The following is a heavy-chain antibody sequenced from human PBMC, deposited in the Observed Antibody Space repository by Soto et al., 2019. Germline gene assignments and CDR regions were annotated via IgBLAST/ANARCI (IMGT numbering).Heavy chain of an antibody. V-gene: IGHV4-34*01. D-gene: IGHD3-22*01. CDR2: INHSGST. CDR1: GGSFSGYY. CDR3: ARGRYYYDSSGYSYGMDV. J-gene: IGHJ6*02. Sequence: SETLSLTCAVYGGSFSGYYWSWIRQPPGKGLEWIGEINHSGSTNYNPSLKSRVTISVDTSKNQFSLKLSSVTAADTAVYYCARGRYYYDSSGYSYGMDVWGQGTTVTVSS.